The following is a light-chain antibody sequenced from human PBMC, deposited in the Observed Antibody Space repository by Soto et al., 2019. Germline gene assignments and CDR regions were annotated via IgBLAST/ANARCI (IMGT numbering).Light chain of an antibody. J-gene: IGLJ2*01. V-gene: IGLV4-60*02. Sequence: QSVLTQSSSASASLGSSVKLTCTLSSGHSSYIIAWHQQQPGKAPRYLMKLEGSGSYNKGSGVPDRFSGSSSGADRYLTISNPKFEDGADYYCETWDSNTHRGFGGGPKLT. CDR3: ETWDSNTHRG. CDR2: LEGSGSY. CDR1: SGHSSYI.